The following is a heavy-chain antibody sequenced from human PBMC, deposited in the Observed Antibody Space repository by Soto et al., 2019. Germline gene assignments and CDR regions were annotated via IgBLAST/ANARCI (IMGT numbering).Heavy chain of an antibody. J-gene: IGHJ4*02. CDR3: ARDPRTYYYDTTGSPIDF. CDR1: GYTFSNYG. V-gene: IGHV1-18*01. D-gene: IGHD3-22*01. Sequence: ASVTVSCKASGYTFSNYGISWVRQAPGQGLEWMGWISGYNGNTNYAQKLQDRITMTTDIPTSTAYMELRSLRSDDTAVYYCARDPRTYYYDTTGSPIDFWGQGTLVTVSS. CDR2: ISGYNGNT.